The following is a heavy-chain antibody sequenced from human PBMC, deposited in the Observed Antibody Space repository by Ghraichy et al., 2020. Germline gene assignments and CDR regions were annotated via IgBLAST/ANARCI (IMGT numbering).Heavy chain of an antibody. CDR1: GGPFSSYA. Sequence: SVKVSCKASGGPFSSYAISWVRQAPGQGLEWMGGIIPIFDTATYAQKFQGRVTITADKSTSTAYMELSSLRSEDTAVYYCARGKKWGLLEGDFGYWGQGTLVTVSS. D-gene: IGHD1-26*01. V-gene: IGHV1-69*06. J-gene: IGHJ4*02. CDR3: ARGKKWGLLEGDFGY. CDR2: IIPIFDTA.